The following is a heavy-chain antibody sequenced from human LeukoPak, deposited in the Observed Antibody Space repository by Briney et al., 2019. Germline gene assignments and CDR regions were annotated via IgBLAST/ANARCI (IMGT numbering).Heavy chain of an antibody. CDR2: IDTDGTTT. CDR3: AKDYRMIAFGGVIGIDAFDI. D-gene: IGHD3-16*02. V-gene: IGHV3-74*01. Sequence: GGSLRLSCTTSEFTFSNYWMHWVRQVPGKGLVWVSLIDTDGTTTDYADSVKGRFTISRDNAKNTLYLQMNSLRAEDTALYYCAKDYRMIAFGGVIGIDAFDIWGQGTMVTVSS. J-gene: IGHJ3*02. CDR1: EFTFSNYW.